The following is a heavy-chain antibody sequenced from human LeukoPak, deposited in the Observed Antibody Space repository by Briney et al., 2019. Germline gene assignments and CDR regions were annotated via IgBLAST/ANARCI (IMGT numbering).Heavy chain of an antibody. Sequence: RPGGSLRLSCAASGFTFDDYGMSWVRHAPGKGLEWVSGINWNGGSTGYADSVKGRFTLSRDNAKNSLYLQMNSLRAEDTALYYCARVLEGSDGSYAYWGQGTLVTVSS. V-gene: IGHV3-20*04. D-gene: IGHD1-26*01. CDR3: ARVLEGSDGSYAY. J-gene: IGHJ4*02. CDR1: GFTFDDYG. CDR2: INWNGGST.